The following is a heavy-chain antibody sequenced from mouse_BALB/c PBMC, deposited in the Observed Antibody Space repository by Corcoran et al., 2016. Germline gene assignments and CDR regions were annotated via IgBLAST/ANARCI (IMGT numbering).Heavy chain of an antibody. V-gene: IGHV9-3-1*01. J-gene: IGHJ2*01. CDR3: AREGIYGNYGFYYFDY. CDR2: INTYTGEP. Sequence: QIQLVQSGPELKKPGETVKISCKASGYTFTNYGMNWVKQAPGKGLKWMGWINTYTGEPTYADDFKGRFAFSLETSASTAYLQINNLKNEDTATYVCAREGIYGNYGFYYFDYWGQGTTLTVSS. CDR1: GYTFTNYG. D-gene: IGHD2-1*01.